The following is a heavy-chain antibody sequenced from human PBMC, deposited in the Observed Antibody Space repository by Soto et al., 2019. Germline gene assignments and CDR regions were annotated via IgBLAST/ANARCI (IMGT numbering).Heavy chain of an antibody. V-gene: IGHV3-48*02. J-gene: IGHJ6*02. CDR2: ISSSSHTI. Sequence: GGSLRLSCAASEFTFTTYSMNWVRQAPGKGLEWISYISSSSHTIYYADSVKGRFTISRDNAKNSLYLQMNSLRDEDTAVYYCAREWRYYDSSGYSPLGPNYYYGMDVWGQGTTVTVSS. D-gene: IGHD3-22*01. CDR1: EFTFTTYS. CDR3: AREWRYYDSSGYSPLGPNYYYGMDV.